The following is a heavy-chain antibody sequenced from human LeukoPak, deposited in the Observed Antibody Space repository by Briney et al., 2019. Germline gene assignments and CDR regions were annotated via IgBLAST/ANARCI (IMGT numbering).Heavy chain of an antibody. J-gene: IGHJ4*02. Sequence: GGSLRLSCAASGFTFSSYTMSWVRQAPGKGLEWVAVISYDGSNKYYADSVKGRFTISRDNSKNTLYLQMNSLRAEDTAVYYCARDPELTGFFDYWGQGTLVTVSS. V-gene: IGHV3-30-3*01. D-gene: IGHD7-27*01. CDR2: ISYDGSNK. CDR1: GFTFSSYT. CDR3: ARDPELTGFFDY.